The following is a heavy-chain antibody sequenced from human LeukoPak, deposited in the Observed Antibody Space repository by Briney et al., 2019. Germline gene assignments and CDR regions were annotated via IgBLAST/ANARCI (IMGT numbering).Heavy chain of an antibody. CDR1: GGTFSSYA. V-gene: IGHV1-69*13. Sequence: GASVKVSCKASGGTFSSYAISWVRQAPGQGLEWMGGIIPIFGTANYAQKFQGRVTITADESTSTAYVELSSLRSEDTAVYYCARGKGYGSGSYYKPYFDYWGQGTLVTVSS. CDR2: IIPIFGTA. J-gene: IGHJ4*02. CDR3: ARGKGYGSGSYYKPYFDY. D-gene: IGHD3-10*01.